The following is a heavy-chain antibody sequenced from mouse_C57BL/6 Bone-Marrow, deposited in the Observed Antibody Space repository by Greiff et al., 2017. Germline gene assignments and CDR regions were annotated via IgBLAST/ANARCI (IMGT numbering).Heavy chain of an antibody. V-gene: IGHV1-26*01. J-gene: IGHJ2*01. CDR2: INPNNGGT. CDR1: GYTFTDYY. CDR3: TIFYGSSFYYFDY. D-gene: IGHD1-1*01. Sequence: EVQLQQSGPELVKPGASVKISCKASGYTFTDYYMNWVKQSHGKSLEWIGDINPNNGGTSYNQKFKGKATLTVDKSSSTAYMELRSLTSEDSAVYYCTIFYGSSFYYFDYWGQGTTLTVSS.